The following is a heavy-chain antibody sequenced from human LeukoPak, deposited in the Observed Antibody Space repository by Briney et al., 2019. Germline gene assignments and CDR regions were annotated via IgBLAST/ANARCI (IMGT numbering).Heavy chain of an antibody. CDR2: IYHSGST. Sequence: SETLSLTCTVSGYSISSGYYWGWIRQPPGKGLEWIGSIYHSGSTYYNPSLKSRVTISLDTSRNQFSLKLTSVTAADTAVYYCAKSNGYGLVDIWGQGTMVTVSS. CDR3: AKSNGYGLVDI. CDR1: GYSISSGYY. D-gene: IGHD3-10*01. V-gene: IGHV4-38-2*02. J-gene: IGHJ3*02.